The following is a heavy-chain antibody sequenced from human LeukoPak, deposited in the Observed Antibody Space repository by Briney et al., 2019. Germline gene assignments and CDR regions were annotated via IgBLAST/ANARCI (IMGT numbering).Heavy chain of an antibody. V-gene: IGHV3-21*01. CDR1: GLTFSTYT. CDR3: ASTYRSSWYGDFDC. J-gene: IGHJ4*02. CDR2: ISSSSSYI. D-gene: IGHD6-13*01. Sequence: PGGSLRLSCAASGLTFSTYTVNWVRQAPGKGLEWVSSISSSSSYIYYADSVKGRFTISRDNAKNSLYLQMNSLRAEDTAVYYCASTYRSSWYGDFDCWGQGTLVTVSS.